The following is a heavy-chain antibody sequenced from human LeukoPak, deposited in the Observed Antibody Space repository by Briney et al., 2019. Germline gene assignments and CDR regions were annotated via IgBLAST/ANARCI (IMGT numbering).Heavy chain of an antibody. J-gene: IGHJ3*02. Sequence: PGGSLRLSCAASGFTFSSYAMSWVRQAPGKGLEWVSVISGSGGSTYYADSVKGRFTISRDNSKNTLYLQMNSLRAEDTAVYFCARDQGTTMTSYAFDIWGQGTMVTVSS. CDR3: ARDQGTTMTSYAFDI. V-gene: IGHV3-23*01. D-gene: IGHD4-17*01. CDR1: GFTFSSYA. CDR2: ISGSGGST.